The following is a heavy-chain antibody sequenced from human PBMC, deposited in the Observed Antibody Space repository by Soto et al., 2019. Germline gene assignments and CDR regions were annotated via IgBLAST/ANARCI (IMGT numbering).Heavy chain of an antibody. Sequence: PSETLSLTCSVSGDSIRSDNYYWSWVRQHPGKGLEWIGTIYYSGSIYYNPSLQSRVNISIVSSVNQVSLKVRSVTAADTAVYYCASAIVLIWRPLEYWGQGTPVTVSS. D-gene: IGHD1-26*01. V-gene: IGHV4-31*03. J-gene: IGHJ4*02. CDR2: IYYSGSI. CDR3: ASAIVLIWRPLEY. CDR1: GDSIRSDNYY.